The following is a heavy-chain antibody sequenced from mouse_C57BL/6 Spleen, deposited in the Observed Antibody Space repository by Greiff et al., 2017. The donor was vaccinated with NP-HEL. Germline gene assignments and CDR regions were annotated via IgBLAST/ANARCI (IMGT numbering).Heavy chain of an antibody. J-gene: IGHJ2*01. Sequence: QVHVKQPGAELVMPGASVKLSCKASGYTFTSYWMHWVKQRPGQGLEWIGEIDPSDSYTNYNQKFKGKSTLTVDKSSSTAYMQLSSLTSEDSAVYYCARHLNYGSSSYYFDYWGQGTTLTVSS. V-gene: IGHV1-69*01. CDR3: ARHLNYGSSSYYFDY. CDR2: IDPSDSYT. D-gene: IGHD1-1*01. CDR1: GYTFTSYW.